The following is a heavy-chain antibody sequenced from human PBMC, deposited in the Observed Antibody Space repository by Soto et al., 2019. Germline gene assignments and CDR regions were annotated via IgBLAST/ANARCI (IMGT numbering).Heavy chain of an antibody. CDR2: ISGSGGST. J-gene: IGHJ6*02. CDR3: AAVLMAKDFGHLRNFHSYGLDV. Sequence: GSLRLSCAASGFSFSSFAMSWVRQAPGKGLQWVSIISGSGGSTYYTDSVKGRFIISRDNSNNTLFLQMNSLRVEDTALYYCAAVLMAKDFGHLRNFHSYGLDVWGQGTTVTVSS. V-gene: IGHV3-23*01. CDR1: GFSFSSFA. D-gene: IGHD2-8*01.